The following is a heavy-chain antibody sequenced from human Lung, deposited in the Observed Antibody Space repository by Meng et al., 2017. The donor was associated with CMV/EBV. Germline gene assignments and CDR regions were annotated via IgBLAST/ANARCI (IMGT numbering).Heavy chain of an antibody. CDR3: AKGGCDITNCWQYYALDV. CDR1: GFNFSKYG. CDR2: IRYEGRSK. J-gene: IGHJ6*02. V-gene: IGHV3-30*02. Sequence: GESXKISCTTSGFNFSKYGMHWVRLAPGKGLEWVAFIRYEGRSKLYADSVKGRFTISRDNSKNTLSMEMNSLRAEDTAVYYCAKGGCDITNCWQYYALDVWXQGTTVTVSS. D-gene: IGHD2-21*02.